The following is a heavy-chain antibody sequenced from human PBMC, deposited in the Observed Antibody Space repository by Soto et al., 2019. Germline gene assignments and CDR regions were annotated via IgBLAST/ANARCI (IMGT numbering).Heavy chain of an antibody. D-gene: IGHD3-3*01. V-gene: IGHV4-39*01. CDR2: IYYSGST. J-gene: IGHJ6*03. CDR3: ARQHFRHTSVLRFLEWSPPLYYYYYMDV. Sequence: TSETLSLTCTVSGGSISSSSYYWGWIRQPPGKGQERIGSIYYSGSTYYNPSLKSRVTISVDTSKNQFSLKLSSVTAADTAVYYCARQHFRHTSVLRFLEWSPPLYYYYYMDVWGKGTTVTVSS. CDR1: GGSISSSSYY.